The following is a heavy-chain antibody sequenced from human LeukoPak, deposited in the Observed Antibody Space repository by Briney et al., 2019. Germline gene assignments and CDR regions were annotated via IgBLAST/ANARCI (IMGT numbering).Heavy chain of an antibody. CDR3: ARNGWRKEYQLLSDDY. D-gene: IGHD2-2*01. J-gene: IGHJ4*02. Sequence: ASVKVSCKASGYTFTSYGISGVRQAPGQGLEWMGWISAYNGNTNYAQKLQGRVTMTTDTSTSTAYMELRSLRSDDTAVYYCARNGWRKEYQLLSDDYWGQGTLVTVSS. CDR2: ISAYNGNT. V-gene: IGHV1-18*04. CDR1: GYTFTSYG.